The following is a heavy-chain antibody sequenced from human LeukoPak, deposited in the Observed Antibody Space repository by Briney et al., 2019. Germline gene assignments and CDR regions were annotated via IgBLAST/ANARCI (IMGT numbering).Heavy chain of an antibody. D-gene: IGHD1-26*01. CDR2: IGTRSNPI. Sequence: GGSLRLSCAASGFTVSSSYMSWIRQAPGMGLEWISYIGTRSNPIYYADSVKGRFTISRDDAKNSLYLQMNSLRDEDTAVYFCAREARGSGRDFDYWGQGILVTVSS. CDR3: AREARGSGRDFDY. CDR1: GFTVSSSY. V-gene: IGHV3-11*01. J-gene: IGHJ4*02.